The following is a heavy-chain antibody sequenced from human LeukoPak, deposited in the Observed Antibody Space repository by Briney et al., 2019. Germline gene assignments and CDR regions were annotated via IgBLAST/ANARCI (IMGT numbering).Heavy chain of an antibody. Sequence: GESLKISCKGSGYSFTSYWIGWVRQMPGKGLEWMGIIYPGDSDTRYSPSFQGQVTISADKPISTAYLQWSSLKASDTAMYYCARGRIQNTYYYYMDVWGKGTTVTISS. J-gene: IGHJ6*03. D-gene: IGHD5-18*01. V-gene: IGHV5-51*04. CDR3: ARGRIQNTYYYYMDV. CDR1: GYSFTSYW. CDR2: IYPGDSDT.